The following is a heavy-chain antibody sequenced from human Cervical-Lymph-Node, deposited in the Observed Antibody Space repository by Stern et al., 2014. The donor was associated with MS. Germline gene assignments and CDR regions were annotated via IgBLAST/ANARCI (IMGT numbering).Heavy chain of an antibody. D-gene: IGHD6-19*01. J-gene: IGHJ4*02. CDR3: AKESSSGWFQ. V-gene: IGHV3-23*04. CDR2: IGGSGNRR. Sequence: VQLVESGGNLVLPGGSLRLSCTTSGFTFSFYDMSWVRQPPGKGLEWVSGIGGSGNRRHYADSVKGRFAISRDNSKNTLYLQMNSLRVDDTAIYFCAKESSSGWFQWGQGTLVTVSS. CDR1: GFTFSFYD.